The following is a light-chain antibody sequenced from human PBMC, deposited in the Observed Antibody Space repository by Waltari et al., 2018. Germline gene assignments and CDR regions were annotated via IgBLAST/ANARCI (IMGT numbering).Light chain of an antibody. V-gene: IGKV3-15*01. CDR3: QQFNTLYS. CDR2: DAS. J-gene: IGKJ2*01. CDR1: RAIGNN. Sequence: EIVMTQSPATLSVSPGGAATLSCRGSRAIGNNVAWYQQKPGQPLSLLIFDASTRATGIPARFSGSWSGTECTLTISSLQSEDSAVYFCQQFNTLYSVGQGTKREIK.